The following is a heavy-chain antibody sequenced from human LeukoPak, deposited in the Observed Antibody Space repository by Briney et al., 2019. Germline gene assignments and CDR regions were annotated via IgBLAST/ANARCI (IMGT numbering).Heavy chain of an antibody. Sequence: GASVKVSCKASGYTFTSYGISWVRQAPGQGLEWMGWISAYNGNTNYTQKLQGRVTMTTDTSTSTAYMELRSLRSDDTAVYYCARNGYSGYDGFPPTGEARNWGQGTLVTVSS. V-gene: IGHV1-18*01. J-gene: IGHJ4*02. CDR3: ARNGYSGYDGFPPTGEARN. D-gene: IGHD5-12*01. CDR1: GYTFTSYG. CDR2: ISAYNGNT.